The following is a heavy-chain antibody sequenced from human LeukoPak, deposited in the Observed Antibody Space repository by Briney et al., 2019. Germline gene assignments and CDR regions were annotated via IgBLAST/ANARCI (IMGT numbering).Heavy chain of an antibody. CDR2: IKQDGSEK. J-gene: IGHJ3*02. D-gene: IGHD2-21*02. V-gene: IGHV3-7*01. Sequence: GGSLXXXXXASGXXFSSYWXXWVRQAPGKGLEWAANIKQDGSEKYYVDSVKGRFTISRDNAKNSLYLQMNSLRAEDTAVYYCARRGDWDAFDIWGQGTMVTVSS. CDR3: ARRGDWDAFDI. CDR1: GXXFSSYW.